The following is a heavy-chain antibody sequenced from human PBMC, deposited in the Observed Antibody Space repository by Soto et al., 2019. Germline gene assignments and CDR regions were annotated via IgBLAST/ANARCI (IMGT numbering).Heavy chain of an antibody. Sequence: PGESLKISCKGSGYSFASYWIAWVRQMPGKGLEWMGIIYPGGSDSRYSPSFQGQVTISADKSISTAYLQWNSLKASDTAIYYCARPRSGSYRLDYYGMDVWGQGTTVTVSS. J-gene: IGHJ6*02. D-gene: IGHD3-10*01. CDR3: ARPRSGSYRLDYYGMDV. CDR2: IYPGGSDS. V-gene: IGHV5-51*01. CDR1: GYSFASYW.